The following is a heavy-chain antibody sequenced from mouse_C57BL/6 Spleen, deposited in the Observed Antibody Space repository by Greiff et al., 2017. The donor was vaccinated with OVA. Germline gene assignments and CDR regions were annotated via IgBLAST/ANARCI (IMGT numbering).Heavy chain of an antibody. CDR3: SYSHYGGCAMDY. CDR1: GFTFSNYW. CDR2: IRLKSDNYAT. V-gene: IGHV6-3*01. Sequence: EVKLVESGGGLVQPGGSMKLSCVASGFTFSNYWMNWVRQSPEKGLEWVAQIRLKSDNYATHYAESVKGRFTISRDDYKSSVYLQMNNLRAEDTGIYYCSYSHYGGCAMDYWGQGTSVTVSS. J-gene: IGHJ4*01. D-gene: IGHD2-5*01.